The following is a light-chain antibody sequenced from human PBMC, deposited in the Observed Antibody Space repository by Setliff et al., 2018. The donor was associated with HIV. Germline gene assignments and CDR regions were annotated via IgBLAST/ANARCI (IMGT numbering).Light chain of an antibody. Sequence: QSALTQPASVSGSPGLSITISCTGTSSDIGAYNYVSWYQQHPGKAPKLMIYDVSSRPSGVSNRFSGSKSGNTASLTISGLQAVDEADYYCRSYTSSGTLVFGTGTKFTVL. CDR2: DVS. J-gene: IGLJ1*01. CDR1: SSDIGAYNY. V-gene: IGLV2-14*01. CDR3: RSYTSSGTLV.